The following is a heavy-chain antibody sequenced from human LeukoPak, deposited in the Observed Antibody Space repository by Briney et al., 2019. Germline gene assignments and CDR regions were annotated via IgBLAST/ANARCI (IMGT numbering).Heavy chain of an antibody. D-gene: IGHD6-13*01. CDR1: GFSFSTYW. CDR2: IDQGGSVR. Sequence: GGSLRLSCAASGFSFSTYWMSWVRQTPEKGLEFVANIDQGGSVRNYMDSLKGRCTISRDNAKKSLYLEINSLRADDTAAYYCARDPESSSFDLWGRGALVTVSS. CDR3: ARDPESSSFDL. V-gene: IGHV3-7*01. J-gene: IGHJ4*02.